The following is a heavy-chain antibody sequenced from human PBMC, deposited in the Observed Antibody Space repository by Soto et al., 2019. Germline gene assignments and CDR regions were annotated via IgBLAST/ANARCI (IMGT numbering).Heavy chain of an antibody. Sequence: SETLSLTCTVSGGSISSGGYYWSWIRQHPGKGLEWIGYIYYSGSTYYNPSLKSRVTISVDTSKNQFSLKLSSVTAADTAVYYCAREEGDILTGLPSSPDAFDIWGQGTMVTVSS. D-gene: IGHD3-9*01. J-gene: IGHJ3*02. V-gene: IGHV4-31*03. CDR1: GGSISSGGYY. CDR2: IYYSGST. CDR3: AREEGDILTGLPSSPDAFDI.